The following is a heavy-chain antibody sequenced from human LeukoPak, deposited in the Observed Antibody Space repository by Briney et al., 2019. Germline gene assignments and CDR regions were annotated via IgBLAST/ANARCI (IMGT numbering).Heavy chain of an antibody. V-gene: IGHV3-11*04. CDR2: ISSSGSTI. CDR3: ARGLGQPAAVNRYYYYYYMDV. J-gene: IGHJ6*03. D-gene: IGHD2-2*01. CDR1: GFTFSDYY. Sequence: PGGSLRLSCAASGFTFSDYYMSWIRQAPGKGLEWVSYISSSGSTIYYADSVKGRFTISRDNAKNSLYLQMNSLRAEDTAVYYCARGLGQPAAVNRYYYYYYMDVWGKGTTVTISS.